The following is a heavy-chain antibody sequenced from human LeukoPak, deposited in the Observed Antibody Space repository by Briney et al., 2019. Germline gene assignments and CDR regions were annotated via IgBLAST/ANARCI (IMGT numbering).Heavy chain of an antibody. Sequence: SETLSLTCTVSGGSISSSSYYWGWIRQPPGKGLEWIGSIYYSGSTYYNPSLKSRVTISVDTSKNQFSLKLSSVTAADTAVYYCARNTLSGSSTYYFDYWGQGTLVTVSS. CDR2: IYYSGST. J-gene: IGHJ4*02. V-gene: IGHV4-39*07. CDR3: ARNTLSGSSTYYFDY. CDR1: GGSISSSSYY. D-gene: IGHD1-26*01.